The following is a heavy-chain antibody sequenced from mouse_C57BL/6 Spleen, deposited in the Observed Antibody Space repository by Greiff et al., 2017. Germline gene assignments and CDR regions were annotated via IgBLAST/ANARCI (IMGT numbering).Heavy chain of an antibody. CDR1: GYTFTSYW. Sequence: QVQLKQPGAELVKPGASVQMSCKASGYTFTSYWITWVKQRPCQGLEWVGDIYPGCGSTNYNEKFKSMVTLSVDTSSSTAYMQLSSLTSEDSAVYYCARGGGFDYWGQGTTLTVSS. CDR3: ARGGGFDY. CDR2: IYPGCGST. J-gene: IGHJ2*01. V-gene: IGHV1-55*01.